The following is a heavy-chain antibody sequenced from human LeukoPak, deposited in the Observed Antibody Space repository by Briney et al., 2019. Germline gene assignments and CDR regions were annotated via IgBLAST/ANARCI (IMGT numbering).Heavy chain of an antibody. D-gene: IGHD6-19*01. CDR2: ISSSSSYI. CDR1: GFTFSSYS. J-gene: IGHJ3*02. CDR3: ANEGRSGWLGGDDAFDI. V-gene: IGHV3-21*01. Sequence: TGGSLRLSCAASGFTFSSYSMNWVRQAPGKGLEWVSSISSSSSYIYYADSVKGRFTISRDNAKNSLYLQMNSLRAEDTAVYYCANEGRSGWLGGDDAFDIWGQGTMVTVSS.